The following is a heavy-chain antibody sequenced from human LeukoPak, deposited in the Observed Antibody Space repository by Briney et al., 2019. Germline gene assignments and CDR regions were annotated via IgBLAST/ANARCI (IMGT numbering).Heavy chain of an antibody. J-gene: IGHJ5*02. CDR2: IIPVFGTS. Sequence: ASVKVSCKASGGTFSSYAISWVRQAPGQGLEWMGGIIPVFGTSNYAQKFQGRVTITADESTRTAYMELSSLRSEDTAVYYCARDNSVRDEAWWFNPWGQGTLVTVSS. CDR3: ARDNSVRDEAWWFNP. CDR1: GGTFSSYA. D-gene: IGHD5-24*01. V-gene: IGHV1-69*13.